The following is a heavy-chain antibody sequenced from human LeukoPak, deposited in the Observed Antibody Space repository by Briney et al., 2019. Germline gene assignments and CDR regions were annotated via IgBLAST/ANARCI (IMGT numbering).Heavy chain of an antibody. V-gene: IGHV3-66*01. CDR1: GFTVSSNY. CDR2: IYSGGGST. D-gene: IGHD4-23*01. J-gene: IGHJ2*01. Sequence: GGSLRLSCVASGFTVSSNYMSWVRQAPGKRLEWVSVIYSGGGSTYYADSVKGRFTISRDKSKNTLYLQMNSLRAEDTAVYYCARDYYGGNSEVISWHFDLWGRGTLVSVSS. CDR3: ARDYYGGNSEVISWHFDL.